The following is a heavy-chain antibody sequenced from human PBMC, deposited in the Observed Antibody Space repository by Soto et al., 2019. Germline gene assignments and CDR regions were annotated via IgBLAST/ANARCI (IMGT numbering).Heavy chain of an antibody. Sequence: ASVKVSFKASGYTFTTYGIHWLRQAPGQGLEYMGWISGYNGNTKYPQRFQGRVTMTADTSRSTAYLELRSLRSEDTAVYHCARGAHGSGYAVYWGQGTLVTVSS. D-gene: IGHD3-3*01. J-gene: IGHJ4*02. CDR1: GYTFTTYG. V-gene: IGHV1-18*01. CDR3: ARGAHGSGYAVY. CDR2: ISGYNGNT.